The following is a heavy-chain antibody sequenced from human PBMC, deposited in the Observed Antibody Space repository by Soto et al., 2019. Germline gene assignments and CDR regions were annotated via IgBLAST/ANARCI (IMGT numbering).Heavy chain of an antibody. Sequence: PGGSLRLSCAASGFTFSSYGMHWVRQAPGKGLEWVAVISYDGSNKYYADSVKGRFTISRDNSKNTLYLQMNSLRAEDTAVYYCAKGSNDFWSGYYRAQDWFDPWGQGTLVNVSS. J-gene: IGHJ5*02. CDR1: GFTFSSYG. D-gene: IGHD3-3*01. CDR2: ISYDGSNK. V-gene: IGHV3-30*18. CDR3: AKGSNDFWSGYYRAQDWFDP.